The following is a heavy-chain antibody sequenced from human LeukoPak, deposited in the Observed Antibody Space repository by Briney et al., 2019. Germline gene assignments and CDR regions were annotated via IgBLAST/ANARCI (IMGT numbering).Heavy chain of an antibody. D-gene: IGHD6-19*01. CDR1: GGTFSSYA. J-gene: IGHJ5*02. V-gene: IGHV1-69*13. CDR2: IIPIFGTA. CDR3: ARVAGGLYSSGLNWFDP. Sequence: SVKVSCKASGGTFSSYAISWVRQAPGQGLEWMGGIIPIFGTANYAQKFQGRVTITADESTSTAYMELSSLRSEDTAVYYCARVAGGLYSSGLNWFDPWGQGTLVTVSS.